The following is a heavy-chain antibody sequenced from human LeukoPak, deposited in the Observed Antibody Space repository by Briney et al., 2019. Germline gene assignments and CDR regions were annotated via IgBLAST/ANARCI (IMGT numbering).Heavy chain of an antibody. D-gene: IGHD1-26*01. CDR3: ALGYHDVWER. CDR1: SGSISSTTW. V-gene: IGHV4-4*02. CDR2: INHSGNT. Sequence: SGTLSLTCAVSSGSISSTTWWSWVRQPPGKGLEWIGEINHSGNTYYNPSLTGRVTISVDRSDNQFSLKVNSVTAADTAVYYCALGYHDVWERWGQGTLVTVPS. J-gene: IGHJ4*02.